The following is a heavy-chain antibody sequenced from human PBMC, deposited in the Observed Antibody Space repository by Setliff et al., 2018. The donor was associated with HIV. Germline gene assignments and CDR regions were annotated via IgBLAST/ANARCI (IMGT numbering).Heavy chain of an antibody. D-gene: IGHD3-16*02. CDR1: GYAFTYYY. Sequence: ASVKVSCKTSGYAFTYYYIHWVRQAPGQGLEWLGTLNPNGGSTTYAQKFQGRVTMTRDTSTSTVYMELSRLRSDDTAVYYCARVGGGGLRLGELSSYDAFDIWGQGTMVTVSS. V-gene: IGHV1-46*01. J-gene: IGHJ3*02. CDR2: LNPNGGST. CDR3: ARVGGGGLRLGELSSYDAFDI.